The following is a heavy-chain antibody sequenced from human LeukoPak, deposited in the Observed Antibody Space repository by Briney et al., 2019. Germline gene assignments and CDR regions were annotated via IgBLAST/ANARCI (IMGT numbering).Heavy chain of an antibody. CDR1: GFSFSNSG. Sequence: GGSLRLSCAVSGFSFSNSGMNWVRQAPGEGLQWVSYISDISHIIYYADSVKGRFTISRDNAKNSLYLQMHSLRADDTAVYYCATAGSYPVWGQGTLVTVSS. CDR2: ISDISHII. J-gene: IGHJ4*02. D-gene: IGHD3-10*01. CDR3: ATAGSYPV. V-gene: IGHV3-48*04.